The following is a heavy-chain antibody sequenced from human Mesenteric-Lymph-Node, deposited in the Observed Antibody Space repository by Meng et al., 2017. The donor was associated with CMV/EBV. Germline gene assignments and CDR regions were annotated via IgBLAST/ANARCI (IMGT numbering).Heavy chain of an antibody. V-gene: IGHV3-9*01. J-gene: IGHJ6*02. CDR1: GFTFDDYA. D-gene: IGHD1-26*01. Sequence: SLKISCAASGFTFDDYAMHWVRQAPGKGLEWVSGISWNSGTMAYVDSVKGRFTISRDNARNSLYLQMNSLRAEDTALYYCTKDRDYRVVGVTSDGMDVWGQGTTVTVSS. CDR2: ISWNSGTM. CDR3: TKDRDYRVVGVTSDGMDV.